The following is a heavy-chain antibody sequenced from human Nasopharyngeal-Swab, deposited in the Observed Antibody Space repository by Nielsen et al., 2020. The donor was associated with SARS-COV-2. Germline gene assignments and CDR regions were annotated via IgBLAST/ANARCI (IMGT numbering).Heavy chain of an antibody. CDR2: FDPEDGET. V-gene: IGHV1-24*01. Sequence: ASVKVSCKVSGYTLTELSMHWVRQAPGKGLEWMGGFDPEDGETIYAQKFQGRVTMTEDTSTDTAYMELSSLRSEDTAVYYCATWGPTYYGRNWFDPWGQGTLATVSS. CDR1: GYTLTELS. CDR3: ATWGPTYYGRNWFDP. J-gene: IGHJ5*02. D-gene: IGHD2/OR15-2a*01.